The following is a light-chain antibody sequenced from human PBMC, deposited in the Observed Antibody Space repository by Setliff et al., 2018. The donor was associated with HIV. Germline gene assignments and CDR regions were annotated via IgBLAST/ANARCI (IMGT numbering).Light chain of an antibody. J-gene: IGLJ1*01. Sequence: QSVLTQPPSAYGSPGQSVTISCTGASSDLPAYICVSCYQQHPGKAPRLVIYEVDNRPSGVPDRFSGSKSGNTAYLTVSGLQAEDEADYYCSSYGGNKKYVFGSGTKGTVL. V-gene: IGLV2-8*01. CDR2: EVD. CDR3: SSYGGNKKYV. CDR1: SSDLPAYIC.